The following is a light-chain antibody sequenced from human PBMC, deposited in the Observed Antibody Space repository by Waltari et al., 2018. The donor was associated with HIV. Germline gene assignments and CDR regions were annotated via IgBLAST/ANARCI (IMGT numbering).Light chain of an antibody. CDR3: QQRNKWPST. CDR1: QSVSRY. CDR2: YVS. V-gene: IGKV3-11*01. J-gene: IGKJ4*01. Sequence: EIVLTQSPATLSLSPGERPTLSCRASQSVSRYLGWYQHKPGQAPRLLIYYVSNRATGIPARFSGSGSGTDFTLTISSLEPEDSAVYYCQQRNKWPSTFGGGTKVEIK.